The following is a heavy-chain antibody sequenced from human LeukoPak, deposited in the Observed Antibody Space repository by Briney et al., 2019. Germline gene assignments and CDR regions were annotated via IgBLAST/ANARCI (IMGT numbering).Heavy chain of an antibody. V-gene: IGHV1-69*01. CDR2: IIPIFGTA. Sequence: PGGSLRLSCAASGFTFSSYAISWVRQAPGQGLEWMGGIIPIFGTANYAQKFQGRVTITADESTNTAYMELSSLRSEDTAVYYCATLAVAGTLGDYWGQGTLVTVSS. CDR3: ATLAVAGTLGDY. D-gene: IGHD6-19*01. CDR1: GFTFSSYA. J-gene: IGHJ4*02.